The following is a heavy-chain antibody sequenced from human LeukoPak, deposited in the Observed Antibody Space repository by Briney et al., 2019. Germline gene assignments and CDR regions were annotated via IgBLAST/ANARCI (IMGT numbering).Heavy chain of an antibody. CDR2: ISGRSGDT. V-gene: IGHV3-23*01. J-gene: IGHJ4*02. D-gene: IGHD3-10*01. Sequence: GGSLRLSCAASGFTFSSYAMSWVRQAPGRGLEWVSAISGRSGDTYYAASVKGRFTISRDNSKNTLYLQMDTLRAEDTAVYYCAPYEGIGARGGQGTLVTVSS. CDR3: APYEGIGAR. CDR1: GFTFSSYA.